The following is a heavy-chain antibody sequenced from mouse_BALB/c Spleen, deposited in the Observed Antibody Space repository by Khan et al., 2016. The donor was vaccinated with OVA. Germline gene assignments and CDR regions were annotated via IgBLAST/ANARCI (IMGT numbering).Heavy chain of an antibody. D-gene: IGHD1-1*01. J-gene: IGHJ4*01. Sequence: VQLQQSGPELVKPGASVKMSCKTSGYTFTDYVMHWVKQKPGQGLEWIGYIYPYNDDTESTERFKGKATLTLDKSSSKAYMDLSSLTSADSTGDYCARSTTDYYTMDYWGQGTSVTVSS. CDR1: GYTFTDYV. V-gene: IGHV1S136*01. CDR2: IYPYNDDT. CDR3: ARSTTDYYTMDY.